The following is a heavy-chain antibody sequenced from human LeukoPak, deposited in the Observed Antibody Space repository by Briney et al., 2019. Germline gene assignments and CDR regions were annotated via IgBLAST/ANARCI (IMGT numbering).Heavy chain of an antibody. CDR3: ARDRNYDSSGYYYPYFDY. V-gene: IGHV3-7*05. J-gene: IGHJ4*02. CDR2: IKEDGSEK. CDR1: GFTFSSHW. Sequence: GGSLRLSCAASGFTFSSHWMNWVRQAPGKGLEWVANIKEDGSEKYYVDSVKGRFTISRDNAKNSLSLQMNSLRAEDTALYYCARDRNYDSSGYYYPYFDYWGQGTLVTVSS. D-gene: IGHD3-22*01.